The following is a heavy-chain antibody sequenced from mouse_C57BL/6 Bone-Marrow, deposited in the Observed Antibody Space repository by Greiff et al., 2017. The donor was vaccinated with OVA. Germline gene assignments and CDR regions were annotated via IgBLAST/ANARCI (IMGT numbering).Heavy chain of an antibody. CDR1: GFTFSDYG. V-gene: IGHV5-17*01. J-gene: IGHJ4*01. Sequence: EVNVVESGGGLVKPGGSLKLSCAASGFTFSDYGMHWVRQAPEKGLEWVAYISSGSSTIYYADTVKGRFTISRDNAKNTLFLQMTSLRSEDTAMYYCARAYYSNYVDYWGQGTSVTVSS. CDR2: ISSGSSTI. D-gene: IGHD2-5*01. CDR3: ARAYYSNYVDY.